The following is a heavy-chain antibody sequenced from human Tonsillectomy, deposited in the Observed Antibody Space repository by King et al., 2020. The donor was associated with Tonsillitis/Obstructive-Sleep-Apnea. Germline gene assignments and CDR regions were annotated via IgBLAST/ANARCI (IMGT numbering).Heavy chain of an antibody. D-gene: IGHD6-13*01. CDR1: GYSFTSYW. J-gene: IGHJ5*02. CDR2: IYPGDSDT. CDR3: ARSPGDILQLVPNWFDP. Sequence: QLVQSGAEVKKPGESLKISCKGSGYSFTSYWIGWVRQMPGNGLEWMGIIYPGDSDTRYSPSFQGQVTISADKSISTAYLQWSSLKASDTAMYYCARSPGDILQLVPNWFDPWGQGTLVTVSS. V-gene: IGHV5-51*01.